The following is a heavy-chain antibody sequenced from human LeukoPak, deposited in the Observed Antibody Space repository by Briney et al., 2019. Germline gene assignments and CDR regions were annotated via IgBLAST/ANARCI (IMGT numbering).Heavy chain of an antibody. CDR1: GFTFGNFD. D-gene: IGHD3-3*02. Sequence: GGSLRLSCAASGFTFGNFDMTWVRPTPGKGLEWISAINWSGASRGYADSVKGRFTVSRDNARNSLFLEMNSLRVEDTAVYYCARGQDGNHFFDYWGQGTLVTVSS. CDR2: INWSGASR. CDR3: ARGQDGNHFFDY. V-gene: IGHV3-20*04. J-gene: IGHJ4*02.